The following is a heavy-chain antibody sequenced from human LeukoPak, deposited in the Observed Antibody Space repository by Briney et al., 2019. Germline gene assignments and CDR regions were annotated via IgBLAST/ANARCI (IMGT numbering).Heavy chain of an antibody. Sequence: GAPVKVSCKAPGYTFRSHGISWVRQAPGQGLEWMGWISGYNGNTKYAQKVQDRVTMTTDTSTSTAYMELRSLRPDDTAVYYCARDVDSSMVLFDYWGQGTLVTVSS. D-gene: IGHD5-18*01. CDR2: ISGYNGNT. V-gene: IGHV1-18*01. J-gene: IGHJ4*02. CDR3: ARDVDSSMVLFDY. CDR1: GYTFRSHG.